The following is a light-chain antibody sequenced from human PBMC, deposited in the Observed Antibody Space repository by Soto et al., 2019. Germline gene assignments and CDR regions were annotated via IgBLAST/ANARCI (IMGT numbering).Light chain of an antibody. CDR2: AAS. CDR1: ETISKY. J-gene: IGKJ4*01. Sequence: DIPMTQSPSSLSASVGDRVSITCRTSETISKYLSWYQQKPGKAPNLLIYAASSLQSGVPSRFSGSGSGTDFTLTISSLQPEDFATYYCQQTYRSPLTFAGGTKVEIK. V-gene: IGKV1-39*01. CDR3: QQTYRSPLT.